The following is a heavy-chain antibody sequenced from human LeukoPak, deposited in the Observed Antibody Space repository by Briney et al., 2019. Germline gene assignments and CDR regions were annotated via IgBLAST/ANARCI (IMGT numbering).Heavy chain of an antibody. V-gene: IGHV3-74*01. CDR2: INGDGRIT. CDR1: GFTLSSYW. Sequence: PGGSLRLSCAASGFTLSSYWMHWVRQAPGKGLVWVSRINGDGRITTYADSVKGRFTISRDDSKNTMFLQMNSLRAEDTAVYYCARTLNSGTYYVDALDIWGQGTMVIVSS. CDR3: ARTLNSGTYYVDALDI. J-gene: IGHJ3*02. D-gene: IGHD1-26*01.